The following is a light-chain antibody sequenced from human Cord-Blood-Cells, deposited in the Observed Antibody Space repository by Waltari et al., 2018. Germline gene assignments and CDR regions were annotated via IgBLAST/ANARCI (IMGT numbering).Light chain of an antibody. Sequence: QSVLTQPPSASGTPGQRVTISCSGSSSHIGSNTVNWYQQLPGTAPKLLIHSNNQRPSGVPDRFSGSKSGTSASLAISGLQSEDEADYYCAAWDDSLNGWVFGGGTKLTVL. J-gene: IGLJ3*02. CDR2: SNN. CDR1: SSHIGSNT. V-gene: IGLV1-44*01. CDR3: AAWDDSLNGWV.